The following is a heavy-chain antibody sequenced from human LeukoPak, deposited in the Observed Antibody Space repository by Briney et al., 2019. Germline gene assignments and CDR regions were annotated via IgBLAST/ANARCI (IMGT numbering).Heavy chain of an antibody. CDR1: GGTFSSYA. Sequence: SVKVSCKASGGTFSSYAISWLRQAPGQGLEWMGGIIPIFGTANYAQKFQGRVTITADKSTSTAYMELSSLRSEDTAVYYCARDPTYYYGSGRSPYGMDVWGKGTTVTVSS. D-gene: IGHD3-10*01. CDR3: ARDPTYYYGSGRSPYGMDV. J-gene: IGHJ6*04. CDR2: IIPIFGTA. V-gene: IGHV1-69*06.